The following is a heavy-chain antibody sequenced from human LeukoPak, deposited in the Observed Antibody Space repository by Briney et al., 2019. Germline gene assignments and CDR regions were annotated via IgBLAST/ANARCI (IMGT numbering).Heavy chain of an antibody. CDR3: ASPTARYSGYDWDYFDY. CDR2: ISTSGNTI. V-gene: IGHV3-48*03. Sequence: PGGSLRLSCAASGFTFSSYEMNWVRQAPGKGLEWISYISTSGNTIYYTDSVKGRFTISRDNAKNTLYLQMNSLRVEDMAVYYCASPTARYSGYDWDYFDYWGQGALVTVSS. CDR1: GFTFSSYE. D-gene: IGHD5-12*01. J-gene: IGHJ4*02.